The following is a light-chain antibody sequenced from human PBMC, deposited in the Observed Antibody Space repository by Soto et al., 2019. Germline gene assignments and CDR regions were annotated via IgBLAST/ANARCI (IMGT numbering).Light chain of an antibody. J-gene: IGKJ1*01. CDR2: GAS. CDR1: QSVSSN. CDR3: QQDNNWWT. Sequence: EIVMTQSPATLSVSPGERATLSCRASQSVSSNLAWYQQKPGQAPRLLIYGASTRATGIPARFGGSGSGTEFTLTINSLQSEDFAVYYCQQDNNWWTFGQGTK. V-gene: IGKV3D-15*01.